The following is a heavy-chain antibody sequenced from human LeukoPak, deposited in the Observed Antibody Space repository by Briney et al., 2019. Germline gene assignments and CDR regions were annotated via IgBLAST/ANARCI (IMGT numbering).Heavy chain of an antibody. CDR2: ISHSGHRT. CDR1: GFTFFNYA. CDR3: AKDRRHCTSTFCSGDHFDS. Sequence: PGGSLRLSCAATGFTFFNYALAWVRQAPGKGLQSVSYISHSGHRTYYTVSVLGRFTVSRDNSKNTLYLEMKGLTAEDTAVYYCAKDRRHCTSTFCSGDHFDSWGQGTLVTVSS. V-gene: IGHV3-23*01. D-gene: IGHD2-8*01. J-gene: IGHJ4*02.